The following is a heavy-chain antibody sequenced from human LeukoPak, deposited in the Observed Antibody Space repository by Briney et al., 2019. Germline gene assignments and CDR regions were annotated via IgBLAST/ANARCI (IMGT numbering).Heavy chain of an antibody. Sequence: GGSLRPSCAASGFTFSSYSMNWVRQAPGKGLEWVSSISSSSSYIYYADSVKGRFTISRDNAKNSLYLQMNSLRAEDTAVYYCARDLGDYTYYYYYYMDVWGKGTTVTVSS. CDR3: ARDLGDYTYYYYYYMDV. CDR1: GFTFSSYS. D-gene: IGHD4-17*01. J-gene: IGHJ6*03. V-gene: IGHV3-21*01. CDR2: ISSSSSYI.